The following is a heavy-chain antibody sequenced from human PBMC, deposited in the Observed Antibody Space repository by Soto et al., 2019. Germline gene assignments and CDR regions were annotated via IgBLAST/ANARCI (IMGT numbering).Heavy chain of an antibody. D-gene: IGHD3-3*01. CDR3: GKSPFGKVIIHFDY. CDR2: ISGSGGST. CDR1: GFNFRNYA. V-gene: IGHV3-23*01. J-gene: IGHJ4*02. Sequence: GGSLRLSCGASGFNFRNYAMSWVRQAPGKGLEWVSGISGSGGSTYYADSVKGSGGSTYYADSVKGRFTISRDDSKNTLYLQMDSLRVDDTAVYYCGKSPFGKVIIHFDYWGQGTPVTVSS.